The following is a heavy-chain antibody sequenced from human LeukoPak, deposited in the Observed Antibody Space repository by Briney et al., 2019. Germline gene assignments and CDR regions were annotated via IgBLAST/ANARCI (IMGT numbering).Heavy chain of an antibody. V-gene: IGHV4-4*07. CDR2: IFNSGST. Sequence: PSETLSLTCTVSGDSINNYYWSWIRQPAGKGLEWIGRIFNSGSTDYNPSLKSRVTMSVDTSKNQFSVKVNSVTAADTAVYYCARGLGVGADRALDYWGQGTLVTVS. CDR3: ARGLGVGADRALDY. D-gene: IGHD2-15*01. CDR1: GDSINNYY. J-gene: IGHJ4*02.